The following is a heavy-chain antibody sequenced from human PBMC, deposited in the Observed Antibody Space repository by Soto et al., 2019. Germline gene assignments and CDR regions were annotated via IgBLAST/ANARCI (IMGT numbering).Heavy chain of an antibody. Sequence: ASVKVSCKGSGYTFTGYYIHWVRQTPGQGPEWMGEISPQTGGTKYAQKYQGRVTMTRDTSITTVYMELSNLSPDDTAVYYCGRGRSGELVIFYWGQGTLVTVSS. J-gene: IGHJ4*02. CDR3: GRGRSGELVIFY. CDR1: GYTFTGYY. V-gene: IGHV1-2*02. D-gene: IGHD1-26*01. CDR2: ISPQTGGT.